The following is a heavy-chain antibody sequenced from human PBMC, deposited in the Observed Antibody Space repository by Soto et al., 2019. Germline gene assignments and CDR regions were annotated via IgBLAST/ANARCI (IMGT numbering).Heavy chain of an antibody. CDR2: ISGSGGST. J-gene: IGHJ4*02. V-gene: IGHV3-23*01. Sequence: GGSLRLSCAASGFTFSSYAMSWVRQAPGKGLEWVSAISGSGGSTYYADSVKGRFTISRDNSKNTLYLQMNSLRAEDTAVYYCAKRAQGYYDSSGYGSPIDYWGQGTLVTVSS. CDR3: AKRAQGYYDSSGYGSPIDY. CDR1: GFTFSSYA. D-gene: IGHD3-22*01.